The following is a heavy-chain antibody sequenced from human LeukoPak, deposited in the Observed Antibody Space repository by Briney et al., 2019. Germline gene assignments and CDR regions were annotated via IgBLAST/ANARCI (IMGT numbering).Heavy chain of an antibody. V-gene: IGHV3-15*07. J-gene: IGHJ4*02. Sequence: PGGSLRLSCATSGFTFNNAWMNWVRQPPGKGLEWIGRIKGYTDGGTADYAAPVKGRFTISRDDSRNTFYLQMNSLKTEDTAVYYCAREQWLADFDYWGQGTLVIVSS. D-gene: IGHD6-19*01. CDR1: GFTFNNAW. CDR2: IKGYTDGGTA. CDR3: AREQWLADFDY.